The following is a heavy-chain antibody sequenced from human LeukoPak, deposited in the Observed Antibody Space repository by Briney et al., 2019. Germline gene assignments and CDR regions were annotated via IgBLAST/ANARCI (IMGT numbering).Heavy chain of an antibody. V-gene: IGHV3-74*01. D-gene: IGHD4-17*01. Sequence: QSGGSLRLSCAASGLTFSSYWMQWVRQAPGKGLVWVSRINGDGSTTSYAGSVKGRFTISRDNAKNTLYLQMNSLRAEDTAVYYCARDLHYEVGGFDYWGQGTLVTVSS. CDR2: INGDGSTT. J-gene: IGHJ4*02. CDR1: GLTFSSYW. CDR3: ARDLHYEVGGFDY.